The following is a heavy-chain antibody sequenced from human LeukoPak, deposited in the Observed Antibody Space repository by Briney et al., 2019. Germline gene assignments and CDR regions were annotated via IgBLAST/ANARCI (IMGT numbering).Heavy chain of an antibody. J-gene: IGHJ4*02. CDR1: GFTFSMSS. D-gene: IGHD6-13*01. CDR2: ISFDGANK. Sequence: GSLKLSCATSGFTFSMSSMHWVRLAPGKGLEWLAGISFDGANKFSGDSVKGRFSISRDNSKNTLYLQMNSLGLDDTAVYFCARGRAGIAAAGFDYWGQGTLVTVSS. CDR3: ARGRAGIAAAGFDY. V-gene: IGHV3-30*04.